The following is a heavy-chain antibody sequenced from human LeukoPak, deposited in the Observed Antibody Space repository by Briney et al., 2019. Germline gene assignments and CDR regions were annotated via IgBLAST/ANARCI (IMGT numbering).Heavy chain of an antibody. V-gene: IGHV3-23*01. D-gene: IGHD6-6*01. CDR3: AKDGIAAPPG. CDR1: GFTFSIYA. CDR2: ISGSGGST. J-gene: IGHJ4*02. Sequence: GGSLRLSCAPSGFTFSIYAMSCVRQAPGEGLEWVSAISGSGGSTYYADSVKGRFTISRDNSKNTLYLQMNSLRAEDTGVYYCAKDGIAAPPGWGQGTLVTVSS.